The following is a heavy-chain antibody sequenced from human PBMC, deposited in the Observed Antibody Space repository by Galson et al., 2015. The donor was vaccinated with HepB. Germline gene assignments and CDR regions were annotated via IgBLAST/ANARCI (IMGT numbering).Heavy chain of an antibody. J-gene: IGHJ4*02. D-gene: IGHD1-26*01. CDR2: ISASGGST. CDR3: AKKAAASGNFDY. V-gene: IGHV3-23*01. CDR1: GFTFSSYA. Sequence: SLRLSCAASGFTFSSYAMSWVRQAPGKGLEWVSSISASGGSTYYADSVKGRFTISRDNSKNTLYLQMTSLRAEDTAVYNCAKKAAASGNFDYWGQGTLVTVSS.